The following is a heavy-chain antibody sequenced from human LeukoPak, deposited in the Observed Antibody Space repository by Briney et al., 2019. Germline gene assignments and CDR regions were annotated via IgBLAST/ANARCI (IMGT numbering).Heavy chain of an antibody. CDR1: GFTFSSYS. CDR3: ARDYYGSEGSEV. D-gene: IGHD3-10*01. Sequence: KPGGSLRLSCAASGFTFSSYSMNWVRQAPGKGLEWVSSISSTGSYIYYADSVKGRFTISRDNAKNSLYLQMNSLRAEDTAVYYCARDYYGSEGSEVWGQGTLVTVSS. V-gene: IGHV3-21*01. J-gene: IGHJ4*02. CDR2: ISSTGSYI.